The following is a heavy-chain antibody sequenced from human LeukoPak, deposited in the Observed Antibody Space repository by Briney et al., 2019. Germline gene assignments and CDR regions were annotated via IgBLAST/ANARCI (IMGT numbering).Heavy chain of an antibody. CDR2: IYSGGST. J-gene: IGHJ6*03. Sequence: GGSLRLSCAASEFSVGSNYMTWVRQAPGKGLEWVSLIYSGGSTYYADSVKGRFTISRDNSKNTLYLQMNSLRAGDTAVYYCARDRRGLNYYYMDVWGKGTTVTVSS. V-gene: IGHV3-66*01. D-gene: IGHD1-14*01. CDR3: ARDRRGLNYYYMDV. CDR1: EFSVGSNY.